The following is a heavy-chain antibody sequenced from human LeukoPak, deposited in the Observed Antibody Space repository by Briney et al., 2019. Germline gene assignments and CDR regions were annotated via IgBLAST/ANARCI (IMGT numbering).Heavy chain of an antibody. V-gene: IGHV4-4*07. J-gene: IGHJ5*02. CDR1: GGSIGSYY. CDR2: IYTTGST. Sequence: SETLSLTCTVSGGSIGSYYWSWIRQPAGKGLEWIGRIYTTGSTNYNPSLQSRVTMSVDTSKNQFSLKLSSVTAADTAVYYCAGCGSTCYEGGFDPWGQGTLVTVSS. CDR3: AGCGSTCYEGGFDP. D-gene: IGHD2-2*01.